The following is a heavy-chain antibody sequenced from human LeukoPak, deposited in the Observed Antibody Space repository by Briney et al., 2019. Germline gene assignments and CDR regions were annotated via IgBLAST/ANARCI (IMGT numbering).Heavy chain of an antibody. J-gene: IGHJ4*02. D-gene: IGHD3-10*01. CDR2: VYYTGIT. CDR3: ARQVNSMVRGIMYFDS. V-gene: IGHV4-59*08. CDR1: GDSINSHY. Sequence: SETLSLTCTVSGDSINSHYWSWVRQPPGEGLEWIAYVYYTGITNYNPSLKSRVTISVDTSKNQFSLTLTSVTAADTAVYYCARQVNSMVRGIMYFDSWGQGTLVTVSS.